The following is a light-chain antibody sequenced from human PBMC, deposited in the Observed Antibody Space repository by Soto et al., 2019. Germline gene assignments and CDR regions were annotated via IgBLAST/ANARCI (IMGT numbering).Light chain of an antibody. J-gene: IGKJ4*01. CDR3: QQYKDWPPLT. Sequence: EIVMTQSPVTLSVSPGERVTLSCRASQNVNINLAWYQQRPGQAPRVLIYGASNRASGIPDRFSGSGSGTDFTLTISSLEPDYFALYYCQQYKDWPPLTFDGVTRVAIK. CDR2: GAS. CDR1: QNVNIN. V-gene: IGKV3D-15*01.